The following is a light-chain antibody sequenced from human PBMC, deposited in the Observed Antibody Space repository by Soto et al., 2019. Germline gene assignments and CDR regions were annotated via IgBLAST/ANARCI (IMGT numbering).Light chain of an antibody. Sequence: QSALTQPASVSGSPGQSITISCTGTSSDVGAYNYVSWYQQYPGKAPILIIYGVTNRPSGVSNRFSGSKTGNTASLTISGLQAEDEADYYCFSHRGGDSHVFGTGTKLTVL. CDR1: SSDVGAYNY. CDR3: FSHRGGDSHV. CDR2: GVT. J-gene: IGLJ1*01. V-gene: IGLV2-14*01.